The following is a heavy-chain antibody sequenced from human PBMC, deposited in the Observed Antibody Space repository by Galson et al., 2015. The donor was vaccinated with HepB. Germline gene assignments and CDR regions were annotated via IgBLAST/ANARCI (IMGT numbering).Heavy chain of an antibody. CDR2: IWYDGTNK. CDR3: AKREARNSGPFDL. J-gene: IGHJ4*02. V-gene: IGHV3-33*06. D-gene: IGHD6-19*01. CDR1: GFTFSTYG. Sequence: SLRLSCAASGFTFSTYGLHWVRQAPGKGLEWVSVIWYDGTNKYYADSVKGQFTISRDNSKSMLYLQMDSLRAEDTAVYHCAKREARNSGPFDLWGQGALVTVSS.